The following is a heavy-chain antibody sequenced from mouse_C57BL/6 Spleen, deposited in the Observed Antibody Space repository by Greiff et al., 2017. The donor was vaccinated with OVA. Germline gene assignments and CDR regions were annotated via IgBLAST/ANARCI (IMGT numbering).Heavy chain of an antibody. V-gene: IGHV1-15*01. CDR1: GYTFTDYE. CDR2: IDPETGGT. J-gene: IGHJ2*01. Sequence: QVQLQQSGAELVRPGASVTLSCKASGYTFTDYEMHWVKQTPVHGLEWIGAIDPETGGTAYNQKFKGKAILTADKSSSTAYMELRSLTSEDSAVYYCTREDYGSSLDYWGQGTTLTVSS. CDR3: TREDYGSSLDY. D-gene: IGHD1-1*01.